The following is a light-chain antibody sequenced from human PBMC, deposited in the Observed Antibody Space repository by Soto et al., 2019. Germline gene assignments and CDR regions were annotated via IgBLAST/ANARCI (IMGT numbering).Light chain of an antibody. V-gene: IGKV3-20*01. Sequence: IVLTQSPATLSLSPGERATLSCRASQSVSSNYVAWYQQKPGQAPRLLTHGSSSRATGVPDRFSGRGSGTTFTLVISRLEPEDFAVYYCQQYGTSPFTLGQGTKVDI. CDR1: QSVSSNY. CDR2: GSS. J-gene: IGKJ2*01. CDR3: QQYGTSPFT.